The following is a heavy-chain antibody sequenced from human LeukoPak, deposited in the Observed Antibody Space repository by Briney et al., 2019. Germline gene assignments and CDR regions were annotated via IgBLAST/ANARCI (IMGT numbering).Heavy chain of an antibody. J-gene: IGHJ4*02. V-gene: IGHV3-74*01. Sequence: AGGSLGLSCAASGFTFSNYWMHWVRQAPGKGLVWVSRINSDGTSTTYADSVKGRFTISRDNAKNTLYLQMNSLGAEDTAVYYCARHNGNWNFGYWGQGTLVTVSS. CDR2: INSDGTST. D-gene: IGHD1-1*01. CDR1: GFTFSNYW. CDR3: ARHNGNWNFGY.